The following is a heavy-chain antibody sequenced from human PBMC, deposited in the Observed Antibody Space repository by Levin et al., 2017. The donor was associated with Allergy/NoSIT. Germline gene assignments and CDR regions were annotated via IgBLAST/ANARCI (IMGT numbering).Heavy chain of an antibody. CDR3: ARGGTTVVTSTFNWFDP. D-gene: IGHD4-23*01. CDR1: EFTFSDYY. CDR2: IGSIGSNK. J-gene: IGHJ5*02. Sequence: GGSLRLSCAASEFTFSDYYMSWIRQAPGKGLEWVSYIGSIGSNKEYADSVKGRFTISRDNAKSSLYLQMNSLRVEDTAVYYCARGGTTVVTSTFNWFDPWGQGTLVTVSS. V-gene: IGHV3-11*01.